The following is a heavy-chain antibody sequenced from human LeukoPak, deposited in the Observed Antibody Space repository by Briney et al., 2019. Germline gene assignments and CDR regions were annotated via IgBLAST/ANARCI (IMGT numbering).Heavy chain of an antibody. CDR2: ISYDGSNS. CDR3: AKGYGLRLVNNWFDP. V-gene: IGHV3-30*18. Sequence: TGRSLRLSCAASGFTFSTYGMHWVRQAPGKGLEWVAVISYDGSNSYYADSVKGRFTISRDNSKNTLYLQVNSLRAEDTAVYYCAKGYGLRLVNNWFDPWGQGTLVTVSS. J-gene: IGHJ5*02. CDR1: GFTFSTYG. D-gene: IGHD6-19*01.